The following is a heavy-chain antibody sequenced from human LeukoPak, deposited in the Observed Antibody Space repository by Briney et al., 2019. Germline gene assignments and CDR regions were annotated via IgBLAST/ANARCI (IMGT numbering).Heavy chain of an antibody. V-gene: IGHV3-21*01. CDR3: ARVMMGATVTTFHYYCMDV. CDR2: ITSSSSHI. J-gene: IGHJ6*03. D-gene: IGHD4-11*01. Sequence: PGGSLRLSCAASGFTFSHYSIDWVRQAPGKGLERVACITSSSSHIYYADSVKGRFTISRDNAKNSLYLQMNSPRAEDTAIYYCARVMMGATVTTFHYYCMDVWGVETTVTVSS. CDR1: GFTFSHYS.